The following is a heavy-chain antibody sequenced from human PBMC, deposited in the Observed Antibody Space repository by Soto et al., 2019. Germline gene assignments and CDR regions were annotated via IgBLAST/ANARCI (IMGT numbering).Heavy chain of an antibody. CDR3: ARGLAFSCFDL. Sequence: PSQTLSLTCAISGDSVSSNTAAWNWIRSSPSRGLEWLGRTYYRSNWRHDYAVSVKSRITVNPDTSKNHFSLQLNSVTPDDTAVYYCARGLAFSCFDLWGQVTLVTVSS. D-gene: IGHD3-16*01. J-gene: IGHJ5*02. CDR1: GDSVSSNTAA. V-gene: IGHV6-1*01. CDR2: TYYRSNWRH.